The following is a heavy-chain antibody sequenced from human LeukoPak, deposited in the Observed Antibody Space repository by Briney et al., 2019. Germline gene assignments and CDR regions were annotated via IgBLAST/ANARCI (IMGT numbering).Heavy chain of an antibody. D-gene: IGHD5-12*01. CDR2: ISYDGSNK. CDR1: GSTFSSYA. V-gene: IGHV3-30*04. J-gene: IGHJ4*02. Sequence: PGGSLRLSCAASGSTFSSYAMHWVRQAPGKGLEWVAVISYDGSNKYYADSVKGRFTISRDNSKNTLYLQMNSLRAEDTAVYYCARGFDVDIVATIGYFDYWGQGTLVTVSS. CDR3: ARGFDVDIVATIGYFDY.